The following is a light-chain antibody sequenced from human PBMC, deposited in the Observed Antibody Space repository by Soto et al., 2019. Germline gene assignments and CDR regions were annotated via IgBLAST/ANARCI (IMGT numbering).Light chain of an antibody. Sequence: EIVLTQSPGTLSLSPGERATHSCRASQSVSSSYLAWYQQKPGQAPRLLIYGASNRATGIPDRFSGSGSGTDFTLTISRLEPDDFAVYYCQQYGSSPLWTFGQGTKVEIK. V-gene: IGKV3-20*01. J-gene: IGKJ1*01. CDR1: QSVSSSY. CDR3: QQYGSSPLWT. CDR2: GAS.